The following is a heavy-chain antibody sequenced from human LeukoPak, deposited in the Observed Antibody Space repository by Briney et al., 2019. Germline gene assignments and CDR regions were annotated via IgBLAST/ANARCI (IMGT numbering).Heavy chain of an antibody. Sequence: GGSLRLSCAASGFTFSSYGMHWVRQAPGKGLEWVANIKPDGSEKYYVDSVKGRFTISRDNAKNSLYLQMNSLRAEDTAVYYCARDRGSITMVRGVNHCWGQGTLVTVSS. CDR1: GFTFSSYG. D-gene: IGHD3-10*01. CDR2: IKPDGSEK. V-gene: IGHV3-7*01. J-gene: IGHJ4*02. CDR3: ARDRGSITMVRGVNHC.